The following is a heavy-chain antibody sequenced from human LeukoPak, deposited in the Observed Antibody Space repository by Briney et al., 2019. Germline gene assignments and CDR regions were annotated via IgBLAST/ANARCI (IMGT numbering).Heavy chain of an antibody. D-gene: IGHD3-22*01. Sequence: PSETLSLTCTVSGGSFSSYYWSWIRQPPGKGLVWIGYIYYSGSTNYNPSLKSRVTMSIDTSKNQFSLKVTSVTAADTAVYYCARVDHDSSGYFDYWGQGTPVTVSS. J-gene: IGHJ4*02. CDR3: ARVDHDSSGYFDY. CDR2: IYYSGST. V-gene: IGHV4-59*01. CDR1: GGSFSSYY.